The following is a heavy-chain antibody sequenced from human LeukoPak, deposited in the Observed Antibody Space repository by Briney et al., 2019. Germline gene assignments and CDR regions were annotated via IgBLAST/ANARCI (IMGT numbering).Heavy chain of an antibody. D-gene: IGHD2-2*01. CDR3: VRESIIPAARGDY. V-gene: IGHV1-2*02. Sequence: ASVKVSCKASGYTFTGYFIHWVRQVPGQGLEWMGWINPNSGGTNYAQKFQGRVTMTRDTSTNTAYMELSRLRSDDTAIYYCVRESIIPAARGDYWGQGTLVTVSS. CDR2: INPNSGGT. CDR1: GYTFTGYF. J-gene: IGHJ4*02.